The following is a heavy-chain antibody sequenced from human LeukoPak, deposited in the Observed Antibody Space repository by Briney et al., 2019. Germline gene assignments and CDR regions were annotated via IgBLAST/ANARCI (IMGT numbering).Heavy chain of an antibody. J-gene: IGHJ4*02. Sequence: SQTLSLTCTVSGGSISSGGYYWSWIRQHPGKGLEWIGYIYYSGSTYYNPSLKSRVTISVDTSKNQFSLKLSSVTAADTAVYYCAREGAARPVDYWGQGTLVTVSS. V-gene: IGHV4-31*03. CDR3: AREGAARPVDY. D-gene: IGHD6-6*01. CDR2: IYYSGST. CDR1: GGSISSGGYY.